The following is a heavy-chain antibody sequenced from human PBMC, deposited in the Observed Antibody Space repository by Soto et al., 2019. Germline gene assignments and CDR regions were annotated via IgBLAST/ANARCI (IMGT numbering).Heavy chain of an antibody. Sequence: QVQLVQSGAEVKKPGASVKVSCKASGYTSTSYGITWVRQAPGQGLEWMGWISAYNGNTNYAQKLQGRVTMTTDTGKSTAYMELRSLRSDDTAVYYCARESRSMVRGVRDSAFDIWGEGRMVVVSS. V-gene: IGHV1-18*01. J-gene: IGHJ3*02. CDR2: ISAYNGNT. D-gene: IGHD3-10*01. CDR1: GYTSTSYG. CDR3: ARESRSMVRGVRDSAFDI.